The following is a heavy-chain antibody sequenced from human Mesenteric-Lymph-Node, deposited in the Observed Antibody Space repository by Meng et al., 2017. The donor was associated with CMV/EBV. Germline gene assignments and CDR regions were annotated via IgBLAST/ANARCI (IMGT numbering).Heavy chain of an antibody. V-gene: IGHV3-23*03. CDR3: AKGIISGGIMSGFHV. CDR2: IYPSNGRA. D-gene: IGHD4-23*01. CDR1: GFPFSDYA. J-gene: IGHJ3*01. Sequence: GGSLRLSCAASGFPFSDYAMNWVRQAPGKGLEWVSVIYPSNGRAYYAGSVKGRFSISRDDFRNTLYLQMSSLRPEDTAVYYCAKGIISGGIMSGFHVWGQGTMVTVSS.